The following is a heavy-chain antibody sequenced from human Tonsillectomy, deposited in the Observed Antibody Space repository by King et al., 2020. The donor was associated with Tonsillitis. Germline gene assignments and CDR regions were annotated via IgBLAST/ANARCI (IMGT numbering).Heavy chain of an antibody. CDR3: AHFHPPYSSSWYVWYFAL. CDR1: GFSLSTSGVG. CDR2: IYWNDDK. J-gene: IGHJ2*01. D-gene: IGHD6-13*01. V-gene: IGHV2-5*01. Sequence: ITLKESGPTLVKPTQTLTLTCTFSGFSLSTSGVGVGWIRQPPGQALEWLALIYWNDDKRYSQSLKSRPTITKDTSKNQVVLTMTNMDPVDTATYYCAHFHPPYSSSWYVWYFALWGRGTLVTVST.